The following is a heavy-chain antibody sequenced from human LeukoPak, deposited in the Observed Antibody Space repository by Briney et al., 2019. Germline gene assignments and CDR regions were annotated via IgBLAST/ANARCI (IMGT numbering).Heavy chain of an antibody. CDR2: IWYDGSNK. CDR3: AKDLFISGYYDSSRYDDASDI. CDR1: GFTFSSYG. Sequence: GGSLRLSCAASGFTFSSYGMHWVRQAPGKGLEWVAVIWYDGSNKYYADSVKGRFTISRDNSKNTLYLQMNSLRAEDTAVYYCAKDLFISGYYDSSRYDDASDIWGQGTMVTVSS. D-gene: IGHD3-22*01. V-gene: IGHV3-33*06. J-gene: IGHJ3*02.